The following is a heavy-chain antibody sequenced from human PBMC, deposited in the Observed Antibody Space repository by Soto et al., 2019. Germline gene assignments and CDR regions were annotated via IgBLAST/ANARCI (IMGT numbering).Heavy chain of an antibody. CDR1: GGTFSRHA. D-gene: IGHD3-22*01. CDR3: ARGWGYDSTDYYYAY. CDR2: IIHILGTA. Sequence: QVQLVQSGAEVRKPGSSVNVSGKASGGTFSRHAISWVRQAPGQGLEWMGGIIHILGTAKHAQKFQGRVKIIADEYTSTVYMEVSSLRSEDTAMYYCARGWGYDSTDYYYAYWGQGTLVIVSS. J-gene: IGHJ4*02. V-gene: IGHV1-69*01.